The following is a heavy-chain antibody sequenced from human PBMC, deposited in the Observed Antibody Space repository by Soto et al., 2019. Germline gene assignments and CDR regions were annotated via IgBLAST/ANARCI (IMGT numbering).Heavy chain of an antibody. V-gene: IGHV5-10-1*01. J-gene: IGHJ4*02. Sequence: GESLKISWKGSGYSFAGYWITWVRQKPGKGLEWMGRSDPSDSQTSYSPSFRGHVTISVTKSITTVFLQWSSLRASDTAMYYCARQIYDSDTGPNFQYYFDSWGQGTPVTVSS. D-gene: IGHD3-22*01. CDR3: ARQIYDSDTGPNFQYYFDS. CDR1: GYSFAGYW. CDR2: SDPSDSQT.